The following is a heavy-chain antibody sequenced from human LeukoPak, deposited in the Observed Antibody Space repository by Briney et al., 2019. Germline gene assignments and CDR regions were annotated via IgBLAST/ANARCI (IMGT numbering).Heavy chain of an antibody. CDR1: GGTFSSYA. J-gene: IGHJ5*02. D-gene: IGHD6-6*01. CDR3: ARSETAARPLDP. Sequence: SVKVSCKASGGTFSSYAISWVRQAPGPGLEWMGGIIPIFGTANYAQKFQGRVTITTDESTSTAYMELSSLRSEDTAVYYCARSETAARPLDPWGQGTLVTVSS. CDR2: IIPIFGTA. V-gene: IGHV1-69*05.